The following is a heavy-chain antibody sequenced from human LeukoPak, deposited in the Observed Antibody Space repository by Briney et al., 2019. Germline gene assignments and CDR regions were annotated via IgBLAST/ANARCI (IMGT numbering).Heavy chain of an antibody. J-gene: IGHJ4*02. V-gene: IGHV4-39*07. CDR1: GGSISSSNYY. Sequence: PSETLSLTCTVSGGSISSSNYYWGWIRQPPGKCLEWIGYIYHSGSTYYNPSLKSRVTISVDTSKNQFSLKLSSVTAADTAVYYCARGVTYYYDSSGYPYDYWGQGTLVTVSS. D-gene: IGHD3-22*01. CDR2: IYHSGST. CDR3: ARGVTYYYDSSGYPYDY.